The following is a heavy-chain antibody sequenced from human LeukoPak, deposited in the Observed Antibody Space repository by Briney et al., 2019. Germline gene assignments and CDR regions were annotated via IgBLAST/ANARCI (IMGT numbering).Heavy chain of an antibody. J-gene: IGHJ5*02. D-gene: IGHD1-14*01. CDR3: AREGITGGSDPRWFDP. CDR1: GASVSSGCYY. Sequence: SETLSLTCTVSGASVSSGCYYWSWLRQPPGKRLEWIGYIYYTRSTAYNPSLKSRDTRSLDTSKNQFSLKLTSVTAADTAVYYCAREGITGGSDPRWFDPWGQGTLVTVSS. V-gene: IGHV4-61*01. CDR2: IYYTRST.